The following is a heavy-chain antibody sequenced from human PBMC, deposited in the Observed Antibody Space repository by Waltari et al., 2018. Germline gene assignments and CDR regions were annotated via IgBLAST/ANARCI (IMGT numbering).Heavy chain of an antibody. V-gene: IGHV7-4-1*01. Sequence: QVQLVQSGSELKKPGASVKVSCKASGYTFTSYAMNWVRQAPGQGLEWMGWINTNTGNPTDAQGCTGRFVVSLDTSVSTAYLQICSLKAEDTAVYYCARGGCSSTSCAEIDYWGQGTLVTVSS. D-gene: IGHD2-2*01. J-gene: IGHJ4*02. CDR2: INTNTGNP. CDR3: ARGGCSSTSCAEIDY. CDR1: GYTFTSYA.